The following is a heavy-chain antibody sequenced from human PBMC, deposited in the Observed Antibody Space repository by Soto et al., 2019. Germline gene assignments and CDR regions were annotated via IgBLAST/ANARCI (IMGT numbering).Heavy chain of an antibody. D-gene: IGHD5-18*01. Sequence: PSQTLSLTCAISGDSVSSNSAAWNCIRQSPSRGLEWLGRTYYRSKWYNDYAVSVKSRITINPDTSKNQFSLQLNSVTPEDTAVYYCARDPQGYSYGNYGMDVWGQGTTVTVSS. V-gene: IGHV6-1*01. CDR1: GDSVSSNSAA. CDR3: ARDPQGYSYGNYGMDV. CDR2: TYYRSKWYN. J-gene: IGHJ6*02.